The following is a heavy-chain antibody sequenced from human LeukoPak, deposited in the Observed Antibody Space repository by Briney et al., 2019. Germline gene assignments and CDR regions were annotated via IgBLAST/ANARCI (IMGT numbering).Heavy chain of an antibody. CDR3: ARGITTFDY. CDR2: IYTSGST. CDR1: GGSISSYY. V-gene: IGHV4-4*09. Sequence: SETLSLTCTASGGSISSYYWSWIRQPPGKGLEWIGYIYTSGSTNYNPSLKSRVTISVDTSKNQFSLKLSSVTAADTAVYYCARGITTFDYWGQGTLVTVSS. J-gene: IGHJ4*02. D-gene: IGHD3-3*01.